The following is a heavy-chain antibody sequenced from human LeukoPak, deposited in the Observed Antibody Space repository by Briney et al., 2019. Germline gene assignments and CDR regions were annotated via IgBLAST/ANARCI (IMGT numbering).Heavy chain of an antibody. D-gene: IGHD4-23*01. V-gene: IGHV4-30-2*01. CDR3: ARAPNAGGNGAFDI. Sequence: SQTLSLTCTVSGGSISSGGYYWSWIRQPPGKGLEWIGYIYHSGSTYYNPSLKSRVTISVDRSKNQFSLKLSSVTAADTAVYYCARAPNAGGNGAFDIWGQGTMVTVSP. J-gene: IGHJ3*02. CDR1: GGSISSGGYY. CDR2: IYHSGST.